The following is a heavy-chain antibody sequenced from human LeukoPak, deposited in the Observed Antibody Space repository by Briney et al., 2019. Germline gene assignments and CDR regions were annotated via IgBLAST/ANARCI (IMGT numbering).Heavy chain of an antibody. CDR2: IYPGDSET. J-gene: IGHJ4*02. D-gene: IGHD3-10*01. V-gene: IGHV5-51*01. CDR3: AREAYGSGSPLDY. CDR1: GYSFSSYW. Sequence: GESLKISCKGSGYSFSSYWIGWVRQMPGKGLEWMGIIYPGDSETRYSPSSQGQVTISADKSISTAYLRWSSLKASDTAMYYCAREAYGSGSPLDYWGQGTLVTVSS.